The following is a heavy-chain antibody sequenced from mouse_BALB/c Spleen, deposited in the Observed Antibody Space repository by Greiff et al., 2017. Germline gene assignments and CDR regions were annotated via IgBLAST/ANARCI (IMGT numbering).Heavy chain of an antibody. CDR3: NGGPTATDY. CDR1: GFNIKDYY. J-gene: IGHJ2*01. Sequence: EVQLQQSGAELVRSGASVKLSCTASGFNIKDYYMHWVKQRPEQGLEWIGWIDPENGDTEYAPKFQGKATMTADTSSNTAYLQLSSLTSEDTAVYYCNGGPTATDYWGQGTTLTVSS. CDR2: IDPENGDT. D-gene: IGHD1-2*01. V-gene: IGHV14-4*02.